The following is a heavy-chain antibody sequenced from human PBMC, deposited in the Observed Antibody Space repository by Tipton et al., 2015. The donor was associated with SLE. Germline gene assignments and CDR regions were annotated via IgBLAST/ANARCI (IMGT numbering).Heavy chain of an antibody. CDR2: IFYTGIT. D-gene: IGHD3-3*01. Sequence: TLSLTCSVSGGSIRSSRYYWGWIRQPPGKGLEWIGTIFYTGITYYNPSLQSRVTISIDTSKNQFSLKLNSVTAADTAVYFCARESLELVRLVYQYYGMDVWGQGTTVAVSS. J-gene: IGHJ6*02. CDR3: ARESLELVRLVYQYYGMDV. CDR1: GGSIRSSRYY. V-gene: IGHV4-39*07.